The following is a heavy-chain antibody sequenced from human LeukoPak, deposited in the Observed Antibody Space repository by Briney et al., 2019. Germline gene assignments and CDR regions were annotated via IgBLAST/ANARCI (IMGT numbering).Heavy chain of an antibody. Sequence: SGTLSLTCGVSGGSISSTNWWSWVRQPPEQGLEWIGEIFLSGLTNYNPSLKSRVTMSLDKSKNHLSLNLTSVTAADTAVYYCSRESGAFSPFGYWGQGTLVTVSS. CDR3: SRESGAFSPFGY. V-gene: IGHV4-4*02. D-gene: IGHD1-26*01. J-gene: IGHJ4*02. CDR1: GGSISSTNW. CDR2: IFLSGLT.